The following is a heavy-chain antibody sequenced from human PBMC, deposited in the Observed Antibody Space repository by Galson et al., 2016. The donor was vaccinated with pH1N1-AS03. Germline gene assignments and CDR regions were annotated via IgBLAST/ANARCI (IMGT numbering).Heavy chain of an antibody. CDR2: VSKEGTNT. D-gene: IGHD2-8*01. CDR1: GFTIWSHH. J-gene: IGHJ4*02. Sequence: SLRLSCAVSGFTIWSHHMNWIRQAPGKGLEWLAAVSKEGTNTKYADSVRGRFTISRDNPKNTVHLQMDSLRPEDAAVYYCQTMMYAHLMNVGDYWGQGSLVTVSS. CDR3: QTMMYAHLMNVGDY. V-gene: IGHV3-30*03.